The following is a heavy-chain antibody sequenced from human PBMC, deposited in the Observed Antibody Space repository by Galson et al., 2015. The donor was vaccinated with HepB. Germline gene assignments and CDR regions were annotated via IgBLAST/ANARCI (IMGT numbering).Heavy chain of an antibody. CDR2: IKSKTDGGTT. D-gene: IGHD4-17*01. CDR1: GFTFSNAW. Sequence: SLTLSCAASGFTFSNAWMNWVRQAPGKGLEWVGRIKSKTDGGTTDYAAPVKGRFTISRDDSKNTLYLQMNSLKTEDTAVYYCTTTPTVTTLYDAFDIWGQGTMVTVSS. V-gene: IGHV3-15*07. J-gene: IGHJ3*02. CDR3: TTTPTVTTLYDAFDI.